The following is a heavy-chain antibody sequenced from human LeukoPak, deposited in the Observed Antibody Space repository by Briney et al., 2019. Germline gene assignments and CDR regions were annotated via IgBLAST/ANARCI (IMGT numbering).Heavy chain of an antibody. J-gene: IGHJ4*02. CDR2: IKEDGSER. D-gene: IGHD1-14*01. V-gene: IGHV3-7*01. Sequence: GGSLRLSCVASGFSFSRYWMSWVRQAPGKGLEWVANIKEDGSERYYADSLKGRFTISRDNVKNSLSVHINSLRAEDTAVYYCARDSFETDIDYWGQGTLVTVSS. CDR1: GFSFSRYW. CDR3: ARDSFETDIDY.